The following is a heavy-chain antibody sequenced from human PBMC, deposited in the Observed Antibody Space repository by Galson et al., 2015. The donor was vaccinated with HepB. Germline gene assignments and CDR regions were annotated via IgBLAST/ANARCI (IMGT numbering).Heavy chain of an antibody. D-gene: IGHD3-9*01. J-gene: IGHJ4*02. CDR3: ARGEARNYDILTGYGTVLDY. CDR1: GFTFSSYG. V-gene: IGHV3-30*03. Sequence: SLRLSCAASGFTFSSYGMHWVRQAPGKGLEWVAVISYDGSNKYYADSVKGRFTISRDNSKNTLYLQMNSLRAEDTAVYYCARGEARNYDILTGYGTVLDYWGQGTLVTVSS. CDR2: ISYDGSNK.